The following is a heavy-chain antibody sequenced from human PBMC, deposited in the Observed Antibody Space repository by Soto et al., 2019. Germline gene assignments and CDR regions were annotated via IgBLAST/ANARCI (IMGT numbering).Heavy chain of an antibody. J-gene: IGHJ4*02. CDR3: ARGRGGFYSGYDWSYFDY. V-gene: IGHV1-46*03. CDR2: INPSGGST. Sequence: QVQLVQSGAEVKKPGASVKVSCKASGYTFTSYYMHWVRQAPGQGLEWMGIINPSGGSTSYAQKFQGSVTMTRDTSTSTVYMELSSLRSEDTAVYYCARGRGGFYSGYDWSYFDYWGQGTLVIVSS. D-gene: IGHD5-12*01. CDR1: GYTFTSYY.